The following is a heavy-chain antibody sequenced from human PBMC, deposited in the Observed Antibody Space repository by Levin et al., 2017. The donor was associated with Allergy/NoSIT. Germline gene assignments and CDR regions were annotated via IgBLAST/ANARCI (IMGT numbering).Heavy chain of an antibody. D-gene: IGHD6-6*01. Sequence: SVKVSCKASGGTFSSYAISWVRQAPGQGLEWMGGIIPIFGTANYAQKFQGRVTITADESTSTAYMELSSLRSEDTAVYYCARSSIAARRPDYYYGMDVWGQGTTVTVSS. CDR1: GGTFSSYA. J-gene: IGHJ6*02. CDR3: ARSSIAARRPDYYYGMDV. CDR2: IIPIFGTA. V-gene: IGHV1-69*13.